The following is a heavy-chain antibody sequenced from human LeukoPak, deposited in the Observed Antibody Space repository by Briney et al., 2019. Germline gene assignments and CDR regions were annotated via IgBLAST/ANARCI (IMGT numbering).Heavy chain of an antibody. Sequence: PGRSLRLSCAASGFTFSSYCMQWVRQAPGKGLEWVAVISYDGSNKYYADSVKGRFTISRDNSKNTLYVQMNSLRAEDTAVYYCAKVGYSYGLIWGQGTLVTVSS. CDR1: GFTFSSYC. J-gene: IGHJ4*02. D-gene: IGHD5-18*01. CDR3: AKVGYSYGLI. V-gene: IGHV3-30*18. CDR2: ISYDGSNK.